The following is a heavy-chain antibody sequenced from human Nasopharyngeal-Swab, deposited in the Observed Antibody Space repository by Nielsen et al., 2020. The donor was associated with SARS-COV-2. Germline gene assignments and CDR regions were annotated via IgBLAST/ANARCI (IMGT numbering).Heavy chain of an antibody. D-gene: IGHD6-25*01. Sequence: SLKISCAASGFTFDDYAMHWVRQAPGKGLEGVSGISWNSGSIGYADSVKGRFTISRDNAKNSLYLQMNSLRAEDTALYYCAKVGYSSVDYWGQGTLVTVSS. CDR3: AKVGYSSVDY. CDR2: ISWNSGSI. CDR1: GFTFDDYA. J-gene: IGHJ4*02. V-gene: IGHV3-9*01.